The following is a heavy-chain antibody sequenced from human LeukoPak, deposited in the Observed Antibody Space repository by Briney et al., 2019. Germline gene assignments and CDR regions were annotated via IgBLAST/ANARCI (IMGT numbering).Heavy chain of an antibody. CDR3: ARLRLVTTRGHRLYYFDY. D-gene: IGHD4-17*01. CDR1: GFTFSSYA. CDR2: ISGSGGST. V-gene: IGHV3-23*01. J-gene: IGHJ4*02. Sequence: PGGSLRLSCAASGFTFSSYAMSWVRQAPGEGLEWVSAISGSGGSTYYADSVKGRFTISRDNSKNTLYLQMNSLRAEDTAVYYCARLRLVTTRGHRLYYFDYWGQGTLVTVSS.